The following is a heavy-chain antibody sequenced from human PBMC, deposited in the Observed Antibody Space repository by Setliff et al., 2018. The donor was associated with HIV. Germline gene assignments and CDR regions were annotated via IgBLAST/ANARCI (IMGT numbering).Heavy chain of an antibody. CDR2: TSETDST. Sequence: PGGSLRFSCAASGFTLTNYAMTWVRQAPGQGLEWVSTTSETDSTYYADSVEGRFTISRDNAKNTLYLQMNSLRADDTAVYYCASSGYSGYDEGAFDIWGQGTMVTVSS. CDR1: GFTLTNYA. D-gene: IGHD5-12*01. CDR3: ASSGYSGYDEGAFDI. J-gene: IGHJ3*02. V-gene: IGHV3-23*01.